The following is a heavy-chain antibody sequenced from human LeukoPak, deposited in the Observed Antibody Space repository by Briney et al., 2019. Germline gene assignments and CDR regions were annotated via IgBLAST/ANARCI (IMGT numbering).Heavy chain of an antibody. J-gene: IGHJ6*02. Sequence: GGSLRLSCAASGFTFDDYAMHWVRQAPGKGLEWVSGISWNSGSIGYADSVKGRFTISRDNAKNSLYLQMNSLRAEDTALYYCAKDMGLGCYGMDVWGQGTTVTVSS. CDR3: AKDMGLGCYGMDV. D-gene: IGHD3-16*01. V-gene: IGHV3-9*01. CDR1: GFTFDDYA. CDR2: ISWNSGSI.